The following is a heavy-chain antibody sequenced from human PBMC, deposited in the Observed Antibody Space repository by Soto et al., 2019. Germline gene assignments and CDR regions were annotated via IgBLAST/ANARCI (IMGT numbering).Heavy chain of an antibody. CDR1: GYTFTSYA. CDR3: ARAWGYSYGFDP. V-gene: IGHV1-3*01. J-gene: IGHJ5*02. CDR2: INAGNGNT. D-gene: IGHD5-18*01. Sequence: ASVKVSCKASGYTFTSYAMHWVRQAPGQRLEWMGWINAGNGNTKYSQKFQGRVTITRDTSASTAYMELRSLRSDDTAVYYCARAWGYSYGFDPCGQRTLVSVSS.